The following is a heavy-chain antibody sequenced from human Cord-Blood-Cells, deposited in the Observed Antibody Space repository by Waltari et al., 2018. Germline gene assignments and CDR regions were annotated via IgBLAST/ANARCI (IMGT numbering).Heavy chain of an antibody. Sequence: QVQLVQSGAEVKKPGASVKVSCKVSGYTLPELSLNWVRQAPGKGLEWMGGFDPEDGETIYAQKFQGRVTMTEDTSTDTAYMELSSLRSEDTAVYYCATDRGGSSWYYYGMDVWGQGTTVTVSS. CDR2: FDPEDGET. D-gene: IGHD6-13*01. CDR1: GYTLPELS. CDR3: ATDRGGSSWYYYGMDV. J-gene: IGHJ6*02. V-gene: IGHV1-24*01.